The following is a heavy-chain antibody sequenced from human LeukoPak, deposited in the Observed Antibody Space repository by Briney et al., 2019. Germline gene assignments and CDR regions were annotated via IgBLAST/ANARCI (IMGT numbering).Heavy chain of an antibody. J-gene: IGHJ3*02. V-gene: IGHV4-59*01. CDR2: IYYSGST. Sequence: SETLSLTCTVSGGSISSYYWSWIRQPPGKGLEWIGYIYYSGSTNYNPSLKSRVTISVDTSKNQFSLKLSSVTAADTAVYYCARGRSTVTTRAAYIWGQGTMVTVSS. D-gene: IGHD4-17*01. CDR3: ARGRSTVTTRAAYI. CDR1: GGSISSYY.